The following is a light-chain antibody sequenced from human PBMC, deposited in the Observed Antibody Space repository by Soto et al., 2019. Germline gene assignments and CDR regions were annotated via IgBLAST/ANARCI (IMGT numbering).Light chain of an antibody. CDR2: AAS. CDR1: QGIDNY. CDR3: IQHRSYPLT. Sequence: DIQMPKSPSTLSGSVGARSAITGRASQGIDNYLAWFQQKPGKVPQRLIYAASTLQSGVPSRFSGSGSGTEFTLTISSLQPEDFATYYCIQHRSYPLTVGGGTKVDIK. J-gene: IGKJ4*01. V-gene: IGKV1-17*03.